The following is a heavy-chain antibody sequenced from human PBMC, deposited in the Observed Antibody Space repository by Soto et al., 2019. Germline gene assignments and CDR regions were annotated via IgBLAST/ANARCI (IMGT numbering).Heavy chain of an antibody. CDR2: ITAYNGNT. CDR3: ATGRIVAATSHLVT. V-gene: IGHV1-18*01. CDR1: GYTFTTYA. D-gene: IGHD1-26*01. Sequence: ASVKVSCKASGYTFTTYAITWVRQAPGQGLEWMGWITAYNGNTNYAQKLQGRVTMTTDTSTSTAYMELRSLRSDDTAMYYCATGRIVAATSHLVTLGQGNLLTVSS. J-gene: IGHJ5*02.